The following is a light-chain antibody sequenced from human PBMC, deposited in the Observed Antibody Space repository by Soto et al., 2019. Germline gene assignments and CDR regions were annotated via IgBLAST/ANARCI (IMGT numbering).Light chain of an antibody. Sequence: QSALTQPASVSGSPGQSITISCTGTSSDVGGYNYVSWYQQHPGKAPKLIIYEVSNRPSGVSNRFSGSKSANTASLTISGLQAEDEADYYCSSYTSSSTLLFGGGTQLTVL. J-gene: IGLJ2*01. CDR1: SSDVGGYNY. V-gene: IGLV2-14*01. CDR2: EVS. CDR3: SSYTSSSTLL.